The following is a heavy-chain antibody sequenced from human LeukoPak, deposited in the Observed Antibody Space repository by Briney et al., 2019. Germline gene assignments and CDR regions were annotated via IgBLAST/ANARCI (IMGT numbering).Heavy chain of an antibody. D-gene: IGHD3-16*02. CDR2: IKQDGSEK. CDR1: GFTFSSYW. J-gene: IGHJ4*02. V-gene: IGHV3-7*03. CDR3: ARGPSYVWGSYRYTILYYFDY. Sequence: GGSLRLSCAASGFTFSSYWMSWVRQAPGKGLEWVANIKQDGSEKYYVGSVKGRFTISRDNAKNSLYLQMNSLRAEDTAVYYCARGPSYVWGSYRYTILYYFDYWGQGTLVTVSS.